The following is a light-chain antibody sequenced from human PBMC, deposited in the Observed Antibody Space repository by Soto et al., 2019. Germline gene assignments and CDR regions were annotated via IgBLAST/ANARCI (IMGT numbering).Light chain of an antibody. CDR1: QGISSY. Sequence: AIRMTQSPSSLSASTGDRVTISCRASQGISSYLAWYQKKPGKAPKLLIYGASTLQSGVPSRFSGSGSGTDFTLTIKSLQPEDSATYYCQQTYNTPWTFGQGTKVDIK. CDR2: GAS. J-gene: IGKJ1*01. CDR3: QQTYNTPWT. V-gene: IGKV1-8*01.